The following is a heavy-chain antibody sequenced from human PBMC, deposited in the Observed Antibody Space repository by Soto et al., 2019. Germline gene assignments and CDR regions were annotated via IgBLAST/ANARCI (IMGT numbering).Heavy chain of an antibody. CDR3: GRDYSGSSFDY. Sequence: SETLSLTCAVSGYSISSGYYWGWIRQPPGKGLEWIGSMYHSGSTDYNPSLKSRITISVDTSKNQFSLKLRSATAADTAVYYCGRDYSGSSFDYWGQGTLVTVSS. CDR1: GYSISSGYY. CDR2: MYHSGST. D-gene: IGHD1-26*01. J-gene: IGHJ4*02. V-gene: IGHV4-38-2*02.